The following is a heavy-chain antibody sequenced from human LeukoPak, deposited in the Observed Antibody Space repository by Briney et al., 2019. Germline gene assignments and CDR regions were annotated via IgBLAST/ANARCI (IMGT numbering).Heavy chain of an antibody. CDR3: SRLSTTGCPRGGCLDY. Sequence: GGSLRLSCAASGFTFSNYAMHWVRQAPGKGLEWVAVISYDGSNKYYADSVMGRFTISRDSSKNTVYLQMNSLRPEDTAVYYCSRLSTTGCPRGGCLDYWGQGTLVTVSS. V-gene: IGHV3-30*04. CDR2: ISYDGSNK. CDR1: GFTFSNYA. J-gene: IGHJ4*02. D-gene: IGHD3-16*01.